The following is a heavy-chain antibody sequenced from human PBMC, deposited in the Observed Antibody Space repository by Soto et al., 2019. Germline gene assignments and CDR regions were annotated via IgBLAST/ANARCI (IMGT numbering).Heavy chain of an antibody. CDR3: ARDPGWDYYDSSGYSVVFDY. V-gene: IGHV1-18*01. J-gene: IGHJ4*02. CDR2: ISACNGNT. CDR1: GYTFTSYG. Sequence: ASVKVSCKDSGYTFTSYGISWVRQAPGQGLEWMGWISACNGNTNYAQKLQGRVTMTTDTSTSTAYMELRSLRSDDTAVYYCARDPGWDYYDSSGYSVVFDYWGQGTQVTVSS. D-gene: IGHD3-22*01.